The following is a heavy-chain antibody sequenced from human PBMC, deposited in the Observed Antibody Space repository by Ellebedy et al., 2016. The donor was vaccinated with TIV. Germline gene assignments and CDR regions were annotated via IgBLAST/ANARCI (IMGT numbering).Heavy chain of an antibody. CDR1: GYPFPNYG. V-gene: IGHV1-18*04. D-gene: IGHD2-2*01. CDR2: ISAYNGNT. Sequence: AASVKVSCKASGYPFPNYGVSWVRRAPGQGLEWVGWISAYNGNTKYGQKFQGRISLTTDTSMGTAYMELRSLRSDDTGVYFCARDVPADAAALLDYWGQGTRVTVSS. J-gene: IGHJ4*02. CDR3: ARDVPADAAALLDY.